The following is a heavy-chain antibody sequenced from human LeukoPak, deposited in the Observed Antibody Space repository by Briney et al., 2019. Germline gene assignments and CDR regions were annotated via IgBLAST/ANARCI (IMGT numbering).Heavy chain of an antibody. V-gene: IGHV4-39*01. CDR2: IYYSGST. D-gene: IGHD6-13*01. CDR3: ARHGPPSIAAAYDY. Sequence: SETLSLTCTVSGGSISSSFYYWGWIRQPPGKGLEWIGSIYYSGSTYYNPSLKSRVTISVDTSKNQFSLKLSSVTAADTAVYYCARHGPPSIAAAYDYWGQGTLVTVSS. CDR1: GGSISSSFYY. J-gene: IGHJ4*02.